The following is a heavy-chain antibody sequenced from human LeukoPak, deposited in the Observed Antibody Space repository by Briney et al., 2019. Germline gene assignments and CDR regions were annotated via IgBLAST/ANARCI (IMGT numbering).Heavy chain of an antibody. J-gene: IGHJ4*02. CDR1: KFTNYA. CDR3: ARDQGRMATITHPAY. V-gene: IGHV3-7*01. Sequence: GGSLRLSCVASKFTNYAMTWVRQAPGKGLEWVANIKQDGSEKYYVDSVKGRFTISRDNAKNSLYLQMNSLRAEDTAVYYCARDQGRMATITHPAYWGQGTLVTVSS. CDR2: IKQDGSEK. D-gene: IGHD5-24*01.